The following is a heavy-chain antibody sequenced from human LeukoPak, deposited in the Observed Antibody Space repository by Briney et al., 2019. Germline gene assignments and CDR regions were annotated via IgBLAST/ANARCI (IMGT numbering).Heavy chain of an antibody. V-gene: IGHV4-39*07. CDR2: IYYSGST. CDR3: AREVPEELGSSGWSSYFDY. D-gene: IGHD6-19*01. CDR1: GGSISSSSYY. J-gene: IGHJ4*02. Sequence: SETLSLTCTVSGGSISSSSYYWGWIRQPPGKGLEWIGSIYYSGSTYYNPSLKSRVTISVDTSKNQFSLKLSSVTAADTAVYYCAREVPEELGSSGWSSYFDYWGQGTLVTVSS.